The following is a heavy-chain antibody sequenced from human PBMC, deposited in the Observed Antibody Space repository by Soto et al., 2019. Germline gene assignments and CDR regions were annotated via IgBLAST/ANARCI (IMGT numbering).Heavy chain of an antibody. CDR1: RYTFTSHG. D-gene: IGHD1-26*01. CDR2: ISTFNGKT. J-gene: IGHJ3*02. Sequence: QGELMQSGGEVKRPGASVKVSCKSSRYTFTSHGISWVRQAPGQGLEWMGWISTFNGKTDSAQKFQGRITMTADTRTNTAYIELRNLRSDDTAVYYCARLLTEGATFREDAVDIWGQGTKVTVSS. V-gene: IGHV1-18*01. CDR3: ARLLTEGATFREDAVDI.